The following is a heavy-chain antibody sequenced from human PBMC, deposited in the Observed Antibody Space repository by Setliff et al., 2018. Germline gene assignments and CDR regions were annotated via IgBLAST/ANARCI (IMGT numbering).Heavy chain of an antibody. V-gene: IGHV3-7*01. CDR2: IKQDGSEK. CDR1: GFTFSSYW. CDR3: ARDWSTIDSSGYSILPYFDY. D-gene: IGHD3-22*01. Sequence: GGSLRLSCAASGFTFSSYWMSWVRQAPGKGLEWVANIKQDGSEKYYVDSVKGRFTISRDNAKNSLYLQMNSLRAEDTAVYYCARDWSTIDSSGYSILPYFDYWGQGTLVTVSS. J-gene: IGHJ4*02.